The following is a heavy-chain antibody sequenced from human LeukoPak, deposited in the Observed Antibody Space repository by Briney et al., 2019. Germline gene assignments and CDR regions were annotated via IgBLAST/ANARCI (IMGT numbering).Heavy chain of an antibody. J-gene: IGHJ4*02. D-gene: IGHD6-13*01. CDR2: INPSGGST. Sequence: ASVKVSCKASGYTFTSYYMHWVRQAPGQGLEWMGIINPSGGSTSYAQKFQGRVTMTRDTSTSTVYMELSSQRSEDTAVYYCAISRQLVREFDYWGQGTLVTVSS. V-gene: IGHV1-46*01. CDR3: AISRQLVREFDY. CDR1: GYTFTSYY.